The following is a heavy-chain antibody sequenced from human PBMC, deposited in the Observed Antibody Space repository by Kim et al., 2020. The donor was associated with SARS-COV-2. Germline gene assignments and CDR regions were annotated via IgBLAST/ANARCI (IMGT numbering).Heavy chain of an antibody. CDR3: ARHDQGTSYDFWSGYPTPPYYCYMDV. D-gene: IGHD3-3*01. J-gene: IGHJ6*03. Sequence: SETLSLTCTVSGGSISSSSYYWGWIRQPPGKGLEWIGSIYYSGSTYYNPSLKSRVTISVDTSKNQFSLKLSSVTAADTAVYYCARHDQGTSYDFWSGYPTPPYYCYMDVWGKGTTVTVSS. CDR1: GGSISSSSYY. V-gene: IGHV4-39*01. CDR2: IYYSGST.